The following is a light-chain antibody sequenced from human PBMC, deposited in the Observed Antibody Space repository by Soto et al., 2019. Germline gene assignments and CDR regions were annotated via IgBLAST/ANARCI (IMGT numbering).Light chain of an antibody. CDR2: GAS. J-gene: IGKJ3*01. CDR1: QSVSSN. CDR3: QQYGRSPLT. V-gene: IGKV3-20*01. Sequence: EIVMTHSPATLSVSPWEIATLSCWASQSVSSNLACYQQKPGQAPSLLIYGASSRATGIPDRFSGSGSGTDFTHTISRLEPEDFAVYYCQQYGRSPLTFGPGTKVDIK.